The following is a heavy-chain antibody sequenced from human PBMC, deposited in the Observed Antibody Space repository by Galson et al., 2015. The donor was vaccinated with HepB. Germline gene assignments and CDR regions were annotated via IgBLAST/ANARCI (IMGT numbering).Heavy chain of an antibody. Sequence: SVKVSCKVSGYTLTELSMHWVRQAPGKGLEWMGGFDPEDGETIYAQKFQGRVTMTEDTSTDTAYMELSSLRSEDTAVYYCATILVKRGFWSGYPFDYWGQGTLVTVSS. V-gene: IGHV1-24*01. CDR2: FDPEDGET. CDR1: GYTLTELS. CDR3: ATILVKRGFWSGYPFDY. J-gene: IGHJ4*02. D-gene: IGHD3-3*01.